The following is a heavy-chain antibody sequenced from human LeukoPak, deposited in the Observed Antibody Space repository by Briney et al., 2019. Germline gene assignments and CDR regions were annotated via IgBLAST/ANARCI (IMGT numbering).Heavy chain of an antibody. CDR2: ISYSGST. D-gene: IGHD6-13*01. V-gene: IGHV4-39*01. CDR3: ARHPLDSSSWSHVRYFDL. CDR1: GGSISSYY. J-gene: IGHJ2*01. Sequence: SESLSLTCTVSGGSISSYYWGWIRQPPGKGLEWIGSISYSGSTYYYPSLKSRVTISVDTSKNQFSLKLSSVTAADTAVYYCARHPLDSSSWSHVRYFDLWGRGTLVTVSS.